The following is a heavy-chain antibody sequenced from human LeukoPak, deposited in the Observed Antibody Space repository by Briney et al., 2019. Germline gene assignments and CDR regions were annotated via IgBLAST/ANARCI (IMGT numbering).Heavy chain of an antibody. D-gene: IGHD6-6*01. CDR1: GYTFTGYY. Sequence: ASVKVSCTASGYTFTGYYMHWVRQAPGQGLEWMGWINPNSGGTNYAQKFQGRVTMTRDTSISTAYMELSRLRSDDTAVYYCASSSSFHYYYGMDVWGQGTTVTVSS. CDR3: ASSSSFHYYYGMDV. CDR2: INPNSGGT. V-gene: IGHV1-2*02. J-gene: IGHJ6*02.